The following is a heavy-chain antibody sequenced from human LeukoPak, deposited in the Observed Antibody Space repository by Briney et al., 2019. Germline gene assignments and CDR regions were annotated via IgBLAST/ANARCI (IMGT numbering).Heavy chain of an antibody. D-gene: IGHD4-23*01. CDR2: INPSGGST. V-gene: IGHV1-46*01. CDR1: GYTFTSYY. J-gene: IGHJ5*02. Sequence: ASVKVSCKASGYTFTSYYMHWVRQAPGQGLEWMGIINPSGGSTSYAQKFQGRVTMTRDTSTSTAYMELSSLRSEDTAVYYCARYSLATVVGGWFDPWGQGTLVTVSS. CDR3: ARYSLATVVGGWFDP.